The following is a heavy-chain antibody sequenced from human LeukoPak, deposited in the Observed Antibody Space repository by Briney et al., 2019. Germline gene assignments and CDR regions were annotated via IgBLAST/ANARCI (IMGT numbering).Heavy chain of an antibody. D-gene: IGHD3-22*01. CDR3: AASLQVSGSLRHFDY. V-gene: IGHV5-51*01. J-gene: IGHJ4*02. Sequence: GESLKISCKGSGYNFDTSWIAWVRQMPGKGLEWMGVIYLGDSDTTYGPSFQGQVTISADKSISTAYLQWTTLRASDTAMYYCAASLQVSGSLRHFDYWGQGTLVTVSS. CDR1: GYNFDTSW. CDR2: IYLGDSDT.